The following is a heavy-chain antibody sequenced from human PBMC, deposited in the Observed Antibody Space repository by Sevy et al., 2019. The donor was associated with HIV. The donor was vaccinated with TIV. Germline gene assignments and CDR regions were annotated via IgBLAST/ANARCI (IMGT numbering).Heavy chain of an antibody. CDR1: GYTFRNYN. V-gene: IGHV7-4-1*02. Sequence: ASVKVSCKASGYTFRNYNMHWVRQAPGQGLEWMGWINTNTGHPTYAQGFTGRFVFSLDTSVSTSYLQITSLKAEDTAVYYCAKDPPLYVGYDYGGDYWGQGTLVTVSS. CDR3: AKDPPLYVGYDYGGDY. D-gene: IGHD5-12*01. CDR2: INTNTGHP. J-gene: IGHJ4*02.